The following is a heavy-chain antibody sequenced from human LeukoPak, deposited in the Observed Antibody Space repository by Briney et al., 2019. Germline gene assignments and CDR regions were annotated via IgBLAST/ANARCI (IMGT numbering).Heavy chain of an antibody. D-gene: IGHD3-22*01. CDR3: ARAPITMIVVVIHFDY. Sequence: PGGSLRLSCAASGFTVSSNYMSWVRQAPGKGLEWVSVIYSGGSTYYADSVKGRFTISRHNSKNSLYLQMNSLRAEDTAVYYCARAPITMIVVVIHFDYWGQGTLVTVSS. CDR2: IYSGGST. V-gene: IGHV3-53*01. CDR1: GFTVSSNY. J-gene: IGHJ4*02.